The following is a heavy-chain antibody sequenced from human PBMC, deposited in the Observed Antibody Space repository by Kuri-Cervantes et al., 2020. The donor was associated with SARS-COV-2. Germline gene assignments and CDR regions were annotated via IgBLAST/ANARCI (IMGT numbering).Heavy chain of an antibody. CDR1: GYTFTSYY. Sequence: ASVKVSCKASGYTFTSYYMHWVRQAPGQGLEWMGIINPSGGSTSYAQKFQGRVTMTRDTSTSTVYMELSSLRSDDTAVYYCARASVAGTTLDYWGQGTLITVSS. CDR3: ARASVAGTTLDY. V-gene: IGHV1-46*01. J-gene: IGHJ4*02. CDR2: INPSGGST. D-gene: IGHD6-19*01.